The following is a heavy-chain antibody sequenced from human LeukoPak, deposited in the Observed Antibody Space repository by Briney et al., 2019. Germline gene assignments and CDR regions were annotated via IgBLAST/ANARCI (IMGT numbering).Heavy chain of an antibody. CDR3: AKDMGSSGWYFSVDY. Sequence: PGRSLRLSCAASGFTFDDYAMHWVRQAPGKGLGWVSGISWNSGSIGYADSVKGRFTISRDNAKNSLYLQMNSLRAEDVALYYCAKDMGSSGWYFSVDYWGQGTLVTVSS. CDR1: GFTFDDYA. V-gene: IGHV3-9*03. J-gene: IGHJ4*02. D-gene: IGHD6-19*01. CDR2: ISWNSGSI.